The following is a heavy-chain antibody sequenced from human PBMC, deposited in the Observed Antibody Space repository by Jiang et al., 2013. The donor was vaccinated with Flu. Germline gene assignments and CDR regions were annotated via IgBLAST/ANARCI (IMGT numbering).Heavy chain of an antibody. CDR3: ARVQGGSTRWFDP. V-gene: IGHV4-59*01. Sequence: GSGLVKPSETLSLTCTVSGGSISSYYWSWIRQPPGKGLEWIGYIYYSGSTNYNPSLKSRVTISVDTSKNQFSLKLSSVTAADTAVYYCARVQGGSTRWFDPVGPREPWSPSP. D-gene: IGHD1-26*01. J-gene: IGHJ5*02. CDR1: GGSISSYY. CDR2: IYYSGST.